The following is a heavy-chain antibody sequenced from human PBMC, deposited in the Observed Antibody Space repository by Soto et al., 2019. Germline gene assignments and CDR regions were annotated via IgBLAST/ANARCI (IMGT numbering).Heavy chain of an antibody. V-gene: IGHV1-58*01. D-gene: IGHD3-10*01. CDR1: GFTFTNSA. Sequence: AASVKVSCKASGFTFTNSAVQWVRQARGQRLEWIGWIVVGSGNTNYAQKFQERVTITRDMSTTTAYMELSSLRSEDTAVYYCAAGYYYYYYYYGMDVWGQGTTVTVSS. CDR2: IVVGSGNT. CDR3: AAGYYYYYYYYGMDV. J-gene: IGHJ6*02.